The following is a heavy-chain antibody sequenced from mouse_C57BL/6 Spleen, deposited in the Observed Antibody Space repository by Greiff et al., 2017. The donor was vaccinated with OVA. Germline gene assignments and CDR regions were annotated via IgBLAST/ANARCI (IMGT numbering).Heavy chain of an antibody. J-gene: IGHJ2*01. V-gene: IGHV14-4*01. CDR2: IDPENGDT. CDR3: TTPYYGSSLDY. D-gene: IGHD1-1*01. Sequence: EVKLVESGAELVRPGASVKLSCTASGFNIKDDYMHWVKQRPEQGLEWIGWIDPENGDTEYASKFQGKATITADTSSNTAYLQLSSLTSEDTAVYYCTTPYYGSSLDYWGQGTTLTVSS. CDR1: GFNIKDDY.